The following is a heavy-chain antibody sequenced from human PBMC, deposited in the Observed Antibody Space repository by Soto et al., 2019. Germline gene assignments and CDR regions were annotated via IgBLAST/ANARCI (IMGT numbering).Heavy chain of an antibody. V-gene: IGHV1-2*02. CDR1: GYTFTGYY. CDR3: ARGSVTTFDYYYYYGMDV. CDR2: INPNSGGT. Sequence: ASVKVSCKASGYTFTGYYMHWVRQAPGQGLEWMGWINPNSGGTNYAQKFQGRVTMTRDTSISTAYMELSRLRSDDTAVYYCARGSVTTFDYYYYYGMDVWGQGTTVTVSS. J-gene: IGHJ6*02. D-gene: IGHD4-4*01.